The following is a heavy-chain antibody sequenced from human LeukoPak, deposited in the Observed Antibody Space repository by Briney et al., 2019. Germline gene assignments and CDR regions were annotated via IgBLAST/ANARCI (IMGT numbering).Heavy chain of an antibody. J-gene: IGHJ4*02. CDR3: AKGRSYSSSSEEDY. D-gene: IGHD6-6*01. Sequence: GGSLRLSCAASGFTFSSYGMHWVRQAPGKGLEWVAVISYDGSNKYYADSVKGRFTISRDNSKNTLYLQMNSLRAEDTAVYYCAKGRSYSSSSEEDYWGQGTLVTASS. CDR1: GFTFSSYG. CDR2: ISYDGSNK. V-gene: IGHV3-30*18.